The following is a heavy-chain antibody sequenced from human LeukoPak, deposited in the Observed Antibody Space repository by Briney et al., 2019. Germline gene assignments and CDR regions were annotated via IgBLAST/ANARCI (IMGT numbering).Heavy chain of an antibody. Sequence: GGSLRLSCAASGFIFSNTWMNWVRQAPGRGLEWVGRIRSKTDGGTIGYSAPVKGLFTISRDDSESTLYLQMNSLKTEDTAVYYCTTVGSGYSSNYWGQGTLVTVSS. J-gene: IGHJ4*02. D-gene: IGHD4-11*01. CDR2: IRSKTDGGTI. V-gene: IGHV3-15*01. CDR3: TTVGSGYSSNY. CDR1: GFIFSNTW.